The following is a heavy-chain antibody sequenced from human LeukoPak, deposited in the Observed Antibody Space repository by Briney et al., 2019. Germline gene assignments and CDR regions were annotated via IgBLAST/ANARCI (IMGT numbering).Heavy chain of an antibody. V-gene: IGHV3-30-3*01. CDR3: ARDSPVLYDSSGYYFLFDY. Sequence: GRSLRLSCAASGFTFDDYAMHWVRQAPGKGLEWVAVISYDGSNKYYADSVKGRFTISRDNSKNTLYLQMNSLRAEDTAVYYCARDSPVLYDSSGYYFLFDYWGQGTLVTVSS. CDR2: ISYDGSNK. J-gene: IGHJ4*02. D-gene: IGHD3-22*01. CDR1: GFTFDDYA.